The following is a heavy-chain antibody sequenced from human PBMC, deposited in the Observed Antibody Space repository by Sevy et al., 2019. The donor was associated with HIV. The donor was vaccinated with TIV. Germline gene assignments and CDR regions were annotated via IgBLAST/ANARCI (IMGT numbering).Heavy chain of an antibody. CDR1: GFTFSSYA. CDR2: ISYDGSNK. J-gene: IGHJ4*02. CDR3: AREPAIIY. V-gene: IGHV3-30*04. Sequence: GGCLRLSCAASGFTFSSYAMHWVRQAPGKGLEWVAVISYDGSNKYYADSVKGRFTISRDNSKNTLYLQMNSLIAEDTAVYYCAREPAIIYWGQGTLVTVSS. D-gene: IGHD3-9*01.